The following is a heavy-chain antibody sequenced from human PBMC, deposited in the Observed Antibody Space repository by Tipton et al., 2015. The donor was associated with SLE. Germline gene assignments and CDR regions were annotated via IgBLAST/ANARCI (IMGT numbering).Heavy chain of an antibody. CDR3: ARWEVLDWYFDL. V-gene: IGHV1-18*04. CDR2: INAYKGNT. J-gene: IGHJ2*01. CDR1: GYTFSGYY. Sequence: QLVQSGAEVKKPGASLKISCKTSGYTFSGYYIDWVRQAPGQGLEWMGWINAYKGNTNYAQKLQGRVTMTTDTSTSTAYMELRSLRSDDTAVYYCARWEVLDWYFDLWGRGTLVTISS. D-gene: IGHD1-26*01.